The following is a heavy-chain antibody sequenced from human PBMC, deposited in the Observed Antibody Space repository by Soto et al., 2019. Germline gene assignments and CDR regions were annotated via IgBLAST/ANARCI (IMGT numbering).Heavy chain of an antibody. CDR1: GFTFSSYS. J-gene: IGHJ5*02. CDR3: AREGILNWFDP. Sequence: EVQLVESGGGLVQPGGSLRLSCAASGFTFSSYSMNWVRQAPGKGLEWVSYISSSSSTIYYADSVKGRFTISRDNAKNSLYLQINSLRDEDTAVYYCAREGILNWFDPWGQGTLVTVSS. D-gene: IGHD3-10*01. V-gene: IGHV3-48*02. CDR2: ISSSSSTI.